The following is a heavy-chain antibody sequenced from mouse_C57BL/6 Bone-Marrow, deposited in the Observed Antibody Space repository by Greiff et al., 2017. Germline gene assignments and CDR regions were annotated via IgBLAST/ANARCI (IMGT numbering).Heavy chain of an antibody. CDR1: GFTFSSYA. CDR3: ARETAHATAY. J-gene: IGHJ3*01. D-gene: IGHD3-2*02. Sequence: EVQVVESGGGLVKPGGSLKLSCAASGFTFSSYAMSWVRQTPEKRLEWVATISDGGSYTYYPDNVKGRFTISRDNAKNNLYLQMSHLKSEDTAMYYCARETAHATAYWGQGTLVTVSA. CDR2: ISDGGSYT. V-gene: IGHV5-4*01.